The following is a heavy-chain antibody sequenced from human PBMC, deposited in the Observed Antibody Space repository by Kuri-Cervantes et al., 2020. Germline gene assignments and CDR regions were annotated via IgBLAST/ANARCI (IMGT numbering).Heavy chain of an antibody. CDR2: ISSSGSTI. CDR1: GFTFSDYY. J-gene: IGHJ3*02. V-gene: IGHV3-11*01. Sequence: GESLKISCAASGFTFSDYYMSWIRQAPRKGLEWVSYISSSGSTIYYADSVEGRFTISRDNAKNSLYLQMNSLRAEDTAVYYCAKEGYSYGTGAFDIWGQGTMVTVSS. CDR3: AKEGYSYGTGAFDI. D-gene: IGHD5-18*01.